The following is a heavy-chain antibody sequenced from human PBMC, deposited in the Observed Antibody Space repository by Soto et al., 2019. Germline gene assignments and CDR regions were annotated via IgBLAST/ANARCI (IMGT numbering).Heavy chain of an antibody. J-gene: IGHJ6*03. D-gene: IGHD3-9*01. Sequence: GGSLRLSCAASGFTFSDYYMSWIRQAPGKGLEWVSYISSSGSTIYYADSVKGRFTISRDNAKNSLYLQMNSLRAEDTAVYDCARVDCFDWLGRCNYYYYMDVWGKGTTVTVSS. CDR2: ISSSGSTI. CDR1: GFTFSDYY. CDR3: ARVDCFDWLGRCNYYYYMDV. V-gene: IGHV3-11*01.